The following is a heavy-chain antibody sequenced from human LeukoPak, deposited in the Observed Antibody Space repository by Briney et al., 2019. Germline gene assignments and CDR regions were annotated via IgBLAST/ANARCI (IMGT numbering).Heavy chain of an antibody. J-gene: IGHJ4*02. CDR3: ARGYSYGYDY. CDR1: GGSINSGSYY. Sequence: SETLSLTCTVSGGSINSGSYYWGWIRQPPGKGLEWIGSIYYSGSTYYNPSLKSRLSISLDTSTSKNQFSLKLSSVTAADTAVYYCARGYSYGYDYWGQGTLVTVSS. V-gene: IGHV4-39*07. CDR2: IYYSGST. D-gene: IGHD5-18*01.